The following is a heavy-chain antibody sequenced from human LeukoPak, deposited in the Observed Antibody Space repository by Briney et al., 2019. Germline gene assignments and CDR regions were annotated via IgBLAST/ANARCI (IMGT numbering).Heavy chain of an antibody. CDR3: ARDTRGYSYGPFDY. CDR1: GGSISSYY. CDR2: IYYSGST. Sequence: SETLSLTCTVSGGSISSYYWSWIRQPPGKGLEWIGYIYYSGSTNYNPSLKNRVTISVDTSKNQFSLKLGSVTAADTAVYYCARDTRGYSYGPFDYWGQGTLVTVSS. D-gene: IGHD5-18*01. V-gene: IGHV4-59*12. J-gene: IGHJ4*02.